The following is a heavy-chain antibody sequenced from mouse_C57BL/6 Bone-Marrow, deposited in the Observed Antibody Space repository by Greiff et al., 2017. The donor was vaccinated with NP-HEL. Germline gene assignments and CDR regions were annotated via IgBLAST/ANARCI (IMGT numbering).Heavy chain of an antibody. Sequence: EVMLVESGEGLVKPGGSLKLSCAASGFTFSSYAMSWVRQTPEKRLEWVAYISSGGDYIYYADTVKGRFTISRDNARNTLYLQMSSLKSEDTAMYYCTRDTYYYGSDYYAMDYWGQGTSVTVSS. J-gene: IGHJ4*01. CDR1: GFTFSSYA. D-gene: IGHD1-1*01. V-gene: IGHV5-9-1*02. CDR2: ISSGGDYI. CDR3: TRDTYYYGSDYYAMDY.